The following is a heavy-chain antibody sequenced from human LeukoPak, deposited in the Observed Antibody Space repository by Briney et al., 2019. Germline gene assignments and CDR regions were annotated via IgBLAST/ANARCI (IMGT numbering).Heavy chain of an antibody. V-gene: IGHV4-34*01. CDR1: GGSISSYY. D-gene: IGHD3-10*01. J-gene: IGHJ6*02. CDR3: ARGTGGSGSYYPTAYYYYYGMDV. Sequence: MTSETLSLTCTVSGGSISSYYWSWTRQPAGKGLEWIGEINHSGSTNYNPSLKSRVTISVDTSKNQFSLKLSSVTAADTAVYYCARGTGGSGSYYPTAYYYYYGMDVWGQGTTVIVSS. CDR2: INHSGST.